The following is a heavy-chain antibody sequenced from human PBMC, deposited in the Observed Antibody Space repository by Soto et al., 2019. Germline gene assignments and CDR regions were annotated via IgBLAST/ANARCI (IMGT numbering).Heavy chain of an antibody. Sequence: QVQLVQAGAEVKKPGASVKVSCKASGGTFSSYAISWVRQSPGQGFEWMGGIIPIFCTANYAQKFQERVTIHAYEPTRTASVEMSSRRSEDTAVYYCARPSLRSGSYYFDYWGQGTLGPGSS. D-gene: IGHD3-10*01. J-gene: IGHJ4*02. CDR2: IIPIFCTA. CDR1: GGTFSSYA. CDR3: ARPSLRSGSYYFDY. V-gene: IGHV1-69*01.